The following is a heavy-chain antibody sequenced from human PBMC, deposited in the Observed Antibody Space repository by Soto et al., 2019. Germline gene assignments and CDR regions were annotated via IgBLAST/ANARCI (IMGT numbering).Heavy chain of an antibody. CDR3: AATYSGYDYPYYYYGMDV. CDR2: IVVGSGNT. J-gene: IGHJ6*02. Sequence: SVKVSCKASGFTFTSSAVQWVRQARGQRLEWIGWIVVGSGNTNYAQKFQERVTITRDMSTSTAYMELSSLRSEDTAVYYCAATYSGYDYPYYYYGMDVWGQGTTVTVSS. CDR1: GFTFTSSA. V-gene: IGHV1-58*01. D-gene: IGHD5-12*01.